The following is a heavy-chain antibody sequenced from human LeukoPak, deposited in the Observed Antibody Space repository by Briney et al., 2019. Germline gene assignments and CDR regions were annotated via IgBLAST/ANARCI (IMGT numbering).Heavy chain of an antibody. Sequence: ASVKVSCKASGYTFTYYYMHWLRQAPGQGLECMGWISAYNGDTNYAQNFQGRLTMTTDTSTNTAYMELRGLRSDDTAVYYCARVGSPDSENSGWKLFFDYWGQGTLVTASS. J-gene: IGHJ4*02. CDR2: ISAYNGDT. CDR3: ARVGSPDSENSGWKLFFDY. D-gene: IGHD6-19*01. CDR1: GYTFTYYY. V-gene: IGHV1-18*04.